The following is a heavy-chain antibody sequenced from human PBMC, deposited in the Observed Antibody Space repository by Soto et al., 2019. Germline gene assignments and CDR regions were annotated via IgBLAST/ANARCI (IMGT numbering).Heavy chain of an antibody. Sequence: EVQLVESGGDLIQPGGSLRLSCAASGFSVRTDYMTWVRQPPGKGLEWVSVIYRDGTTYYGDSVKGRFTISRDNSKNTVYLQMNSLSVDDTALYYCARATGGTGWAWVDYWGQGTLVTVSS. CDR3: ARATGGTGWAWVDY. CDR1: GFSVRTDY. J-gene: IGHJ4*02. CDR2: IYRDGTT. D-gene: IGHD6-19*01. V-gene: IGHV3-53*01.